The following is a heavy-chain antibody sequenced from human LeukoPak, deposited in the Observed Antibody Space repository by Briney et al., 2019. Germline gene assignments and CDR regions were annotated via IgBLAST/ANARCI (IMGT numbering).Heavy chain of an antibody. CDR1: GFTFSSYS. CDR3: AKNADYGDNPT. D-gene: IGHD4-23*01. Sequence: GGSLRLSCAASGFTFSSYSMNWVRQAPGKGLEWVSSISSSSSYIYYADSVKGRFTISRDNAKNSLYLQMNSLRAEDTAVCYCAKNADYGDNPTWGQGTLVTVSS. J-gene: IGHJ5*02. CDR2: ISSSSSYI. V-gene: IGHV3-21*01.